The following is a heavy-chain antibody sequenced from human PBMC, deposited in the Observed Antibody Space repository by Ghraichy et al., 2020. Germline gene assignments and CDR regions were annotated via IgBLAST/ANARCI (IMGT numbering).Heavy chain of an antibody. CDR3: ARGVYGGNSWYFDL. V-gene: IGHV3-33*01. D-gene: IGHD4-23*01. CDR2: IWYDGSNI. Sequence: GGSLRLSCAASGFTFSTYGMHWVRQAPGKGLEWVAVIWYDGSNIYYGDSVKGRFTISRDNSKNTLYLQMNSLRAEDTAVYYCARGVYGGNSWYFDLWGRGTLVTVSS. J-gene: IGHJ2*01. CDR1: GFTFSTYG.